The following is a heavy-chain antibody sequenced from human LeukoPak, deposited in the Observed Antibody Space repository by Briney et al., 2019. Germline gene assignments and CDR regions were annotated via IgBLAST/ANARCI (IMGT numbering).Heavy chain of an antibody. D-gene: IGHD3-9*01. Sequence: SQTLSLTCAVSGGSISSGGYSWSWIRQPPGKGLEWIGYIYHGGSTHYNPSLKSRATISVDRPKNQFPLKLRSVTAAATAVYYCAREYYDILTGSTWFDPWGQGTLVTVSS. V-gene: IGHV4-30-2*01. CDR2: IYHGGST. CDR1: GGSISSGGYS. J-gene: IGHJ5*02. CDR3: AREYYDILTGSTWFDP.